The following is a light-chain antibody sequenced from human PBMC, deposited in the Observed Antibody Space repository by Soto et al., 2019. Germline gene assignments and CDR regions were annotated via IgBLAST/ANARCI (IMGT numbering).Light chain of an antibody. CDR3: SAHTTTTTVYV. Sequence: QSALTQPASVSGSPGQSITISCTGTSSDVASSNYVSWYQQQPGQAPKLMIYEVNNRPSGASDRFSGSKSGNTASLTISGLQAEDEADYYCSAHTTTTTVYVFGTGTKSPS. J-gene: IGLJ1*01. CDR2: EVN. V-gene: IGLV2-14*01. CDR1: SSDVASSNY.